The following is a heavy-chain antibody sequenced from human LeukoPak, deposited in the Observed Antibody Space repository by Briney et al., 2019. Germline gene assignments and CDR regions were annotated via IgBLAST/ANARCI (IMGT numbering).Heavy chain of an antibody. J-gene: IGHJ4*02. D-gene: IGHD5-12*01. V-gene: IGHV4-59*01. CDR3: ARSRSVGYEDY. CDR1: GGSISSYY. CDR2: IYYSGST. Sequence: SETLSLTCTVSGGSISSYYWSWIRQPPGKGLEWIGYIYYSGSTNYNPSLKSRVTISVDTSKNQFSLKLSSVTAADTAVYYCARSRSVGYEDYWGQGTLVTVSS.